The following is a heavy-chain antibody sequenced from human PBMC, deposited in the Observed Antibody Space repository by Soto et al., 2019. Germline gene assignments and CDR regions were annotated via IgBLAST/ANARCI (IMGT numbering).Heavy chain of an antibody. Sequence: GESLKISCAASGFTFSSYAMSWVRQAPGKGLEWVSAISGSGGSTYYADSVKGRFTISRDNSKNTLYLQMNSLRAEDTAVYYCAKAHPDTAMVKGLYYFDYWGQGTLVTVSS. CDR3: AKAHPDTAMVKGLYYFDY. CDR2: ISGSGGST. V-gene: IGHV3-23*01. CDR1: GFTFSSYA. D-gene: IGHD5-18*01. J-gene: IGHJ4*02.